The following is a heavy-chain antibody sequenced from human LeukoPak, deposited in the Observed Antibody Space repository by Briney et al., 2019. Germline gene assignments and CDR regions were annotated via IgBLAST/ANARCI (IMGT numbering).Heavy chain of an antibody. V-gene: IGHV1-69*13. CDR1: GGTFSSYA. CDR3: ARDLRLGAVAPNWFDP. D-gene: IGHD6-19*01. Sequence: ASVKVSCKASGGTFSSYAISWVRQAPGQGLEWMGGIIPIFGTANYAQRFQGRVTITADESTSTAYMELSSLRSEDTAVYYCARDLRLGAVAPNWFDPWGQGTLVTVSS. CDR2: IIPIFGTA. J-gene: IGHJ5*02.